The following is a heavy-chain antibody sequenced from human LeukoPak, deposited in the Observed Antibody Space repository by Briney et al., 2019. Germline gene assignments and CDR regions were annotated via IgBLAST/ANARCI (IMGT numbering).Heavy chain of an antibody. CDR2: IYHSGST. CDR1: GGSISSSNW. J-gene: IGHJ4*02. V-gene: IGHV4-4*02. Sequence: SGTLSLTCAVSGGSISSSNWWSWVRQPPGKGLEWIGKIYHSGSTNYNPSLKSRVTISVDKSKNQFSLKLSSVTAADTAVYYCARDGRGYSSGWYYFDYWGQGTLVTVSS. CDR3: ARDGRGYSSGWYYFDY. D-gene: IGHD6-19*01.